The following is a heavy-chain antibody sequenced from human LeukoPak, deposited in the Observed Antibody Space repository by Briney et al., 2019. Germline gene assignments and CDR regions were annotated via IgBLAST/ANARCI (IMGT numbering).Heavy chain of an antibody. CDR2: ISYDGSNK. D-gene: IGHD3-22*01. CDR3: ARYYYDSSGPPDY. J-gene: IGHJ4*02. CDR1: GFTFSSYA. Sequence: GRSLRLSCAASGFTFSSYAMHWVRQAPGKGLEWVAVISYDGSNKYYADSVKGRFTISRGNSKNTLYLQMNSLRAEDTAVYYCARYYYDSSGPPDYWGQGTLVTVSS. V-gene: IGHV3-30-3*01.